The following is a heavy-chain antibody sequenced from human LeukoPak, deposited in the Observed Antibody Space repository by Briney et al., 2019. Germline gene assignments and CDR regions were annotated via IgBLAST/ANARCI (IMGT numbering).Heavy chain of an antibody. J-gene: IGHJ4*02. CDR2: INHSGST. V-gene: IGHV4-34*01. CDR3: ARAQGYGDYPFDY. D-gene: IGHD4-17*01. CDR1: GGSFSGYY. Sequence: SETLSLTCAVYGGSFSGYYWSWIRQPPGKGLEWIGEINHSGSTNYNPSLKSRVTISVDTSKNQFSLKLSSVTAADTAVYYCARAQGYGDYPFDYWGQGTLVTVSS.